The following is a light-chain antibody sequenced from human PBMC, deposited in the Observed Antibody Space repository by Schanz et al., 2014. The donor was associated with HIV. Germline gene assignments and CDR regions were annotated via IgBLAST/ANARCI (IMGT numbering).Light chain of an antibody. J-gene: IGKJ2*01. CDR2: GVS. Sequence: EIAMTQSPATLSVSPGERATLSCRASQSVSSNLAWYQQKPGRAPRVLIYGVSTRATDIPPRFSGSGSGTEFTLTISSLQSEDFAVYYCQQYGNWPPYTFGQGTKLEIK. CDR3: QQYGNWPPYT. V-gene: IGKV3-15*01. CDR1: QSVSSN.